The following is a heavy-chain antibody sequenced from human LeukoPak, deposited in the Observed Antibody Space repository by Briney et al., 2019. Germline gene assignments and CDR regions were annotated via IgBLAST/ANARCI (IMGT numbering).Heavy chain of an antibody. J-gene: IGHJ4*02. CDR2: IKQDGSEK. D-gene: IGHD6-13*01. V-gene: IGHV3-7*03. CDR3: ARDKVGDSSSWWTTSPFGDFDY. CDR1: GFTFSSYW. Sequence: PGGSLRLSCAASGFTFSSYWMSWVRQAPGKGLEWVANIKQDGSEKYYVDSVKGRFTISRDNAKNSLYLQMNSLRAEDTAVYYCARDKVGDSSSWWTTSPFGDFDYWGQGTLVTVSS.